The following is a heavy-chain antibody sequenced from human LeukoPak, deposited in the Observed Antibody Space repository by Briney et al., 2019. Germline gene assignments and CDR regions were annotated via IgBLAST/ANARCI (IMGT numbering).Heavy chain of an antibody. CDR3: AKFQGSSGYFY. J-gene: IGHJ4*02. V-gene: IGHV3-23*05. CDR1: GFTVNNNG. D-gene: IGHD3-22*01. CDR2: IFASSTRT. Sequence: GGSLRLSCAVSGFTVNNNGMTWVRQAPGKGLEWVSSIFASSTRTTYADSVKGRFTISRDNSKNTLYLQMNSLRAEDTAVYYCAKFQGSSGYFYWGQGTLVTVSS.